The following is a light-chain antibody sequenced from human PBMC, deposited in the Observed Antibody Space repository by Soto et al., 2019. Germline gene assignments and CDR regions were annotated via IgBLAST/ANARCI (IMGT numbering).Light chain of an antibody. CDR2: AVS. CDR1: QDIRKA. V-gene: IGKV1-17*01. CDR3: LQQNAFPLT. J-gene: IGKJ5*01. Sequence: DIQMTQSPSSLSASVGDRVTITCRASQDIRKALGCYQQKLGKAPKRLIYAVSSLQMGFPSRFSGSGSGTKVTLTISILQPEDFATYYCLQQNAFPLTFGQGTRRQI.